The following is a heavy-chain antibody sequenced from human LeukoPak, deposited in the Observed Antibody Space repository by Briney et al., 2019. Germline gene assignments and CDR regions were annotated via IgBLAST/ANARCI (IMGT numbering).Heavy chain of an antibody. D-gene: IGHD2-2*01. Sequence: ASVKVFCKVSGYTLTELSMHWVRQAPGKGLEWMGGFNPEDGETIYAQKFQGRVTMTEDTSTDTAYMELSSLRSEDAAVYYCATVDCSSTSCYGYYYYYGMDVWGQGTTVSVSS. CDR1: GYTLTELS. J-gene: IGHJ6*02. V-gene: IGHV1-24*01. CDR2: FNPEDGET. CDR3: ATVDCSSTSCYGYYYYYGMDV.